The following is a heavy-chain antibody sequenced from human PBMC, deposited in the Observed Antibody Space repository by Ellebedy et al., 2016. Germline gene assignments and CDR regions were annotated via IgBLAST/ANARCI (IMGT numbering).Heavy chain of an antibody. CDR2: INHSGST. V-gene: IGHV4-34*01. CDR3: ARGAGGAYCGGDCYS. Sequence: GSLRLXXAVYGGSFSGYYWSWIRQPPGKGLEWIGEINHSGSTNYNPSLKSRVTISVDTSKNQFSLKLSSVTAADTAVYYCARGAGGAYCGGDCYSWGQGTLVTVSS. D-gene: IGHD2-21*02. J-gene: IGHJ5*02. CDR1: GGSFSGYY.